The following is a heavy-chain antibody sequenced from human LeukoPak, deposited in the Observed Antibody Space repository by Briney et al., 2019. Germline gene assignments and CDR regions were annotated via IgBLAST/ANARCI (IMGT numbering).Heavy chain of an antibody. CDR1: GDSINSYY. J-gene: IGHJ4*02. CDR3: ARAGTDGYSHFDY. V-gene: IGHV4-4*07. CDR2: IYTSGT. Sequence: PSETLSLTCTVSGDSINSYYWSWIRQPAGGGLEWIGRIYTSGTDYNPSLKSRVTMSLDTSKNQFSLKLSSVTAADTAVYYCARAGTDGYSHFDYWGQGTLVTVSS. D-gene: IGHD3-22*01.